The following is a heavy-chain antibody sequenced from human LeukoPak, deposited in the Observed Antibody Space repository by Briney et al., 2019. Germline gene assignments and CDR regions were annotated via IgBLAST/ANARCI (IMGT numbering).Heavy chain of an antibody. CDR2: IYYSGNT. CDR3: ARDLSPHGFDP. V-gene: IGHV4-30-4*01. J-gene: IGHJ5*02. Sequence: PSETLSLTCTVSGGSINSGDYYCSWISQPPGKGLEWIGYIYYSGNTYYNPSLKSRVTISLDTSKNQFSLKLSSVTAADTAVYYCARDLSPHGFDPWGQGSLVTVSS. CDR1: GGSINSGDYY.